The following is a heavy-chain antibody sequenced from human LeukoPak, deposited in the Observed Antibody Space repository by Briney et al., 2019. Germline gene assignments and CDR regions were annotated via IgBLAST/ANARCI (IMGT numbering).Heavy chain of an antibody. CDR3: ARDFEAPSNC. D-gene: IGHD3-9*01. CDR1: GFTFSSYW. V-gene: IGHV3-74*01. CDR2: INPDGSRT. J-gene: IGHJ4*02. Sequence: QPGGSLRLSCAASGFTFSSYWMHWVRQAPGKGLVWVSRINPDGSRTNYADSVKGRFTISRDNAKNTLCLQMNSLRAEDTAVYYCARDFEAPSNCWGQGTLVTVSS.